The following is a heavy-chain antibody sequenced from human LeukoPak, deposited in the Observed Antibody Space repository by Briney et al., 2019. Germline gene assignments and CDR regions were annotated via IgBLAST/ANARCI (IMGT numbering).Heavy chain of an antibody. J-gene: IGHJ4*02. CDR1: GFTFSSYE. CDR3: ARGGSLGY. CDR2: ISSSGSAI. D-gene: IGHD6-19*01. V-gene: IGHV3-48*03. Sequence: PGGPLILSCAASGFTFSSYEMNWVRQAPGKGLEWVSKISSSGSAIYYADSVKGRFTISRDNAKSSLYLQMNSLRVEDTAVYYCARGGSLGYWGQGTLVTVSS.